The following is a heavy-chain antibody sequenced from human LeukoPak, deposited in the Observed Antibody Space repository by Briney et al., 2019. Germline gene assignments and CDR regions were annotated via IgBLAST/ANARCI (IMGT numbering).Heavy chain of an antibody. Sequence: GGSLRLSCAASGFTFSNYWMNWVRQAPGKRLEWVANIKTDGSETYYVDSVKGRFTISRDNAKNSVYLQMNSLRAEDTAIYYCARIMTTVTTSDYWGQGTLVTVSS. CDR3: ARIMTTVTTSDY. V-gene: IGHV3-7*05. D-gene: IGHD4-17*01. J-gene: IGHJ4*02. CDR2: IKTDGSET. CDR1: GFTFSNYW.